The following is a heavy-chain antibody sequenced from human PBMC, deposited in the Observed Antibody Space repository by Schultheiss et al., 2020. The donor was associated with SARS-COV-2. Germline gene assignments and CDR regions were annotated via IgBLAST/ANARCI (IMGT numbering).Heavy chain of an antibody. V-gene: IGHV4-61*02. CDR1: GGSISSGGYY. CDR3: ARGRVWTGNWFDP. CDR2: IYTSGST. Sequence: SETLSLTCTVSGGSISSGGYYWSWIRQPAGKGLEWIGRIYTSGSTNYNPSLKSRVTISVDTSKNQFSLKLSSVTAADTAVYYCARGRVWTGNWFDPWGQGTLVTVSS. J-gene: IGHJ5*02. D-gene: IGHD2-21*01.